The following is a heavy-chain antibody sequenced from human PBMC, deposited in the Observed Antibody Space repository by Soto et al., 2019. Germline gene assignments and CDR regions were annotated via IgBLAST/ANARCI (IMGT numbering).Heavy chain of an antibody. D-gene: IGHD6-19*01. Sequence: PGGSLRLSCAASGFTFSDYYMSWIRQAPGKGLEWVSYISSSGSTIYYTDSVKGRFTISRDNSKNTLYLQMNSLRAEDTAAYYCAKDERGSSGPMGYWGQGTLVTVSS. CDR1: GFTFSDYY. V-gene: IGHV3-11*01. J-gene: IGHJ4*02. CDR2: ISSSGSTI. CDR3: AKDERGSSGPMGY.